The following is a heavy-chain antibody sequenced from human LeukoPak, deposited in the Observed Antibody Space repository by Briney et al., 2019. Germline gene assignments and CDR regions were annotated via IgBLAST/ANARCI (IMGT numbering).Heavy chain of an antibody. J-gene: IGHJ4*02. Sequence: GGSLRLSCAASGFTFATYAMSWVRQPPGRGLEWVSVIYSGGNTYYADSVKGRFTISRDNSKNTLYLQMNSLRADDTAVYYCARDSGTTVGYFDYWGQGTLVTVSS. V-gene: IGHV3-66*01. CDR2: IYSGGNT. D-gene: IGHD4-23*01. CDR1: GFTFATYA. CDR3: ARDSGTTVGYFDY.